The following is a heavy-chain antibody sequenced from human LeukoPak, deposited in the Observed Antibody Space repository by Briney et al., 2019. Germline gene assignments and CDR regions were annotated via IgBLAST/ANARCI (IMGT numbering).Heavy chain of an antibody. CDR2: IYYSGST. CDR1: GGSISSSSYY. Sequence: SETLSLTCTVSGGSISSSSYYWGWIRQPPGKGLEWIGYIYYSGSTNYNPSLKSRVTISVDTSKNQFSLKLSSVTAADTAVYYCARDKRNLLYMDVWGKGTTVNVSS. D-gene: IGHD2/OR15-2a*01. CDR3: ARDKRNLLYMDV. J-gene: IGHJ6*03. V-gene: IGHV4-61*01.